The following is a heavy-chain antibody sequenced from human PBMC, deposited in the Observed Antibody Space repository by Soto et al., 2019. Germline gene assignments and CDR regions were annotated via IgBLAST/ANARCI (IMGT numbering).Heavy chain of an antibody. CDR3: AKPPESSSTFYYYGLDV. CDR1: GFAFSSYA. Sequence: VQLLESGGGLVQPGGSLRLSCAASGFAFSSYAMTWVRQAPGKGLEWVSALSGSGATTYYADSVKGRFTISRGNSKNTLSLEMNSLRAEDTAVYYCAKPPESSSTFYYYGLDVWGQGTTVTVSS. J-gene: IGHJ6*02. D-gene: IGHD2-2*01. V-gene: IGHV3-23*01. CDR2: LSGSGATT.